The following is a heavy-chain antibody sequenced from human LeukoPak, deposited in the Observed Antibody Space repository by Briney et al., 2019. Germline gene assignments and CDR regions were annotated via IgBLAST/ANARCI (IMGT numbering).Heavy chain of an antibody. V-gene: IGHV3-23*01. CDR1: GFTFSNYP. D-gene: IGHD2-21*02. CDR3: AREVDGDYYFDY. CDR2: ISGIGDNT. Sequence: PGGSLRLSCAASGFTFSNYPMMWIRQAPGKGLEWVSGISGIGDNTKYADSVKGRFTISRDTSNNTLYLQMHSLRAEDTAVYYCAREVDGDYYFDYWGRGTQVTVSS. J-gene: IGHJ4*02.